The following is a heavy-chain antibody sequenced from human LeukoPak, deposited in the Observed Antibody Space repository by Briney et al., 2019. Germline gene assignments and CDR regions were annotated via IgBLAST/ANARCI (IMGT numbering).Heavy chain of an antibody. J-gene: IGHJ4*02. CDR3: ASGRQWLAFDY. V-gene: IGHV3-66*01. D-gene: IGHD6-19*01. CDR1: GFTFSRHS. Sequence: GGSLRLSCAASGFTFSRHSINWVRQAPGKGLEWVSVIYSGGSTNYADSVKGRFTISRDNSKNTLYLQMNSLRAEDTAVYYCASGRQWLAFDYWGQGTLVTVSS. CDR2: IYSGGST.